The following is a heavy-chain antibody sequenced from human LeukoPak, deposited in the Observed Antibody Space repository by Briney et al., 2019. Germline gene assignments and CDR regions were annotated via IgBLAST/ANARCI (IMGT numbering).Heavy chain of an antibody. J-gene: IGHJ4*02. CDR3: ARQLGYCSAGTCYFDS. D-gene: IGHD2-15*01. Sequence: GGSLRLSCAASGFSFYNYAMAWVRQAPGKGLEWVSSIASGRSPSYADSVKGRLTLSRDNAKNMLCLQMDNLRAEDTAIYYCARQLGYCSAGTCYFDSWGQGTLVAVSS. V-gene: IGHV3-23*05. CDR2: IASGRSP. CDR1: GFSFYNYA.